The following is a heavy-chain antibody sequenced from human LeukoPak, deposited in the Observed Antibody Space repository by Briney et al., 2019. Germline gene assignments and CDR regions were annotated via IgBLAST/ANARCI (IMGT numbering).Heavy chain of an antibody. J-gene: IGHJ6*03. CDR1: GFTFSDYY. CDR2: ISSSSSYI. CDR3: ASNYYGSGAFFLYYYMDV. D-gene: IGHD3-10*01. V-gene: IGHV3-11*06. Sequence: GGSLRLSCAASGFTFSDYYMSWIRQAPGKGLEWVSSISSSSSYIYYADSVKGRFTISRDNAKNSLYLQMNSLRAEDTAVYYCASNYYGSGAFFLYYYMDVWGKGTTVTVSS.